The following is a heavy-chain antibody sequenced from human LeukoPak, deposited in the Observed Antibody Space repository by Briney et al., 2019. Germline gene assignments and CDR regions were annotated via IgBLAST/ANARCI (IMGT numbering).Heavy chain of an antibody. J-gene: IGHJ4*02. D-gene: IGHD6-13*01. CDR2: IDYSGST. CDR3: ARHYFSSSHIDY. Sequence: PSETLSLTCTVSGGSISSYYWSWIRQPPGTGLEWIGYIDYSGSTNYNPSLKSRVTMSVDTSKNQFSLKLSSVTAADTAVYYCARHYFSSSHIDYWGQGTLVTVSS. V-gene: IGHV4-59*08. CDR1: GGSISSYY.